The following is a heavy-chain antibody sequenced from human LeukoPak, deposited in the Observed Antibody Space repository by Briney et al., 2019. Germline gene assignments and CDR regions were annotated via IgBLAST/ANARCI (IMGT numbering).Heavy chain of an antibody. Sequence: GGSLRLSCAASGFTFSDYYMSWIRQAPGKRLEWVSYISSSGSTIYYADSVKGRFTISRDNAKNSLYLQMNSLRAEDTAVYYCARRYCSSTSCRNYFDYWGQGTLVTVSS. CDR3: ARRYCSSTSCRNYFDY. CDR2: ISSSGSTI. V-gene: IGHV3-11*01. D-gene: IGHD2-2*01. CDR1: GFTFSDYY. J-gene: IGHJ4*02.